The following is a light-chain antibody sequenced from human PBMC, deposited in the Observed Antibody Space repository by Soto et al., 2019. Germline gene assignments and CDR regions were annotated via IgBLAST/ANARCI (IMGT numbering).Light chain of an antibody. Sequence: EIVLTQSPGTLSLSPGERATLSCRASQIISSSYLAWYQQKPGQAPRLLIYGASSRASGIPDRISGSGSGTDFTLTISRLEPEDFAVYYCQQFGSSPWTFGPGTKAEIK. CDR3: QQFGSSPWT. CDR2: GAS. J-gene: IGKJ1*01. V-gene: IGKV3-20*01. CDR1: QIISSSY.